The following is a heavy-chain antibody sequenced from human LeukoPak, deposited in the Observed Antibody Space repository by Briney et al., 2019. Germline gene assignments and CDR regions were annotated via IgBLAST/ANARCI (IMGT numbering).Heavy chain of an antibody. CDR2: IYYSGST. J-gene: IGHJ6*02. CDR3: ARCGYSGIGLPYYYGMDV. V-gene: IGHV4-59*08. D-gene: IGHD5-18*01. CDR1: GGSMNNYY. Sequence: PSETLSLTCTVSGGSMNNYYWSWIRQPPGKGLEWIGYIYYSGSTNYNPSLKSRVTISADTSKNQFSLKLSSVTAADTAVYYCARCGYSGIGLPYYYGMDVWGQGTTVTVSS.